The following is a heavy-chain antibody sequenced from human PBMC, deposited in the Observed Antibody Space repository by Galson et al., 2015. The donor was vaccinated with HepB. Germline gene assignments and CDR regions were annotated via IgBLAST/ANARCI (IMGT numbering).Heavy chain of an antibody. J-gene: IGHJ4*02. CDR1: GYTFTGYY. D-gene: IGHD3-22*01. V-gene: IGHV1-2*06. CDR2: INPNSGGT. CDR3: ARGATLYYYDSSGYYHDY. Sequence: SVKVSCKASGYTFTGYYMHWVRQAPGQGLEWMGRINPNSGGTNYAQKFQGRVTMTRDTSISTAYMELSRLRSDDTAVYYCARGATLYYYDSSGYYHDYWGQGTLVTVSS.